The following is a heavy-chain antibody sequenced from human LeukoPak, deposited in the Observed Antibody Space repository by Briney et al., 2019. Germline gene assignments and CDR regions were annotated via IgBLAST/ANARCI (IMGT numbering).Heavy chain of an antibody. CDR3: ARESLTWLQSRTSWFDP. V-gene: IGHV4-34*01. CDR2: INHSGST. CDR1: GGSFSGYY. Sequence: SETLSLTCAVYGGSFSGYYWSWIRQPPGKGLEWIGEINHSGSTNYNPSLKSRVTISVDTSKNQFSLRLSSVTAADTAVYYCARESLTWLQSRTSWFDPWGQGTLVTVSS. D-gene: IGHD5-24*01. J-gene: IGHJ5*02.